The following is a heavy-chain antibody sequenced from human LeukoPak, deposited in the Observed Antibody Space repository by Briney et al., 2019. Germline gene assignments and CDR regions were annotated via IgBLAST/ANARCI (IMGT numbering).Heavy chain of an antibody. CDR3: ARPLIAAAGISWFDP. D-gene: IGHD6-13*01. Sequence: GESLKISCKGSGYSFTSYWIGWVRQMPGKGLEWLGIIYPYDSDTRYSPSFQGQVTISADKSISTAYLQWSSLKASDTAMYYCARPLIAAAGISWFDPWGQGTLVTVSS. V-gene: IGHV5-51*01. CDR2: IYPYDSDT. J-gene: IGHJ5*02. CDR1: GYSFTSYW.